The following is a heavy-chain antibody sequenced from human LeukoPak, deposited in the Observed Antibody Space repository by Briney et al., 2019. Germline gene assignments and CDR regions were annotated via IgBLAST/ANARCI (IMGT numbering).Heavy chain of an antibody. Sequence: PGGSLRLSCAASGFTFSSSAVSWVRQVPGKGLEWVSGISASGGSTSYADSVRGRFTISRDNSKNTLYVQMNSLRDEDTAVYYCAREAIFYGGNYLDYWGQGTLVTVSS. V-gene: IGHV3-23*01. CDR2: ISASGGST. D-gene: IGHD4-23*01. CDR1: GFTFSSSA. J-gene: IGHJ4*02. CDR3: AREAIFYGGNYLDY.